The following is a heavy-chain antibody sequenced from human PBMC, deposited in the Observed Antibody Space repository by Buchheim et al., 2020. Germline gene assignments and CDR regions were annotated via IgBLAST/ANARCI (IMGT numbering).Heavy chain of an antibody. CDR3: ARGSLESFDYDYYYYGMDV. J-gene: IGHJ6*02. Sequence: QVQLVQSGAEVKKPGSSVKVSCKASGGTFSSYAISWVRQAPGQGLEWMGRIIPILGIANYAQKFQGRVTITADKSTSTAYMELSSLRSEDTAVYYCARGSLESFDYDYYYYGMDVWGQGTT. D-gene: IGHD4-17*01. CDR2: IIPILGIA. V-gene: IGHV1-69*04. CDR1: GGTFSSYA.